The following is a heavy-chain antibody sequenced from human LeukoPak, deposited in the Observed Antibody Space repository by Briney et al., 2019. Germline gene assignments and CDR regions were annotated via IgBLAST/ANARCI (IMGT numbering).Heavy chain of an antibody. CDR1: GFSFSSYS. CDR3: AREGRNYYDY. Sequence: PGGSLRLSCAASGFSFSSYSMNWVRQAPGKGLEWVANIKQDGSEKYHVDSVKGRFTISRDNAKNSLYLQMNSLRAEDTAVYYCAREGRNYYDYWGQGTLVTVSS. CDR2: IKQDGSEK. V-gene: IGHV3-7*01. D-gene: IGHD2-15*01. J-gene: IGHJ4*02.